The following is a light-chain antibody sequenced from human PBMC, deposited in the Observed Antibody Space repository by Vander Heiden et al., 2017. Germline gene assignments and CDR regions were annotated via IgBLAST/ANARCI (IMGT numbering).Light chain of an antibody. CDR3: QKYNGALET. CDR2: AAS. V-gene: IGKV1-27*01. J-gene: IGKJ1*01. CDR1: QGINNY. Sequence: DVQLTQSPSSLYASVGDRVTITCRASQGINNYLAWYQQKPGKVPKVLIYAASTLQSGVPSRFSGSGSGTDFTLTISSLQSEDVATYYCQKYNGALETFGQGTKVDIK.